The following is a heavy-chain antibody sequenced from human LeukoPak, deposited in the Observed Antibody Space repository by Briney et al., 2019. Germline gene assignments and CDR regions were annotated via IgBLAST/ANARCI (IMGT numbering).Heavy chain of an antibody. CDR2: ISSSSSYI. CDR1: GFTFSSYA. J-gene: IGHJ3*02. V-gene: IGHV3-21*01. Sequence: GGSLRLSCAASGFTFSSYAMNWVRQAPGKGLEWVSSISSSSSYIYYADSVKGRFTISRDNAKNSLYLQMNSLRAEDTAVYYCARDDTHYGSSGSFYDTFDIWDQETIVTVSS. D-gene: IGHD3-22*01. CDR3: ARDDTHYGSSGSFYDTFDI.